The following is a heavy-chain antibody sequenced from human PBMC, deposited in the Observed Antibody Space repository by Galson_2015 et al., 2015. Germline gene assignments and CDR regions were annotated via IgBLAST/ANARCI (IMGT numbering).Heavy chain of an antibody. CDR1: GFTFSSAA. J-gene: IGHJ5*02. CDR2: VSASGTNT. Sequence: SLRLSCAASGFTFSSAAMTWVRQVPGKGLEWVSVVSASGTNTYYADSVKGRFTISRDNAKNTLYLQMNSLRAEDTAVYYCAKDLQMYRWGQGTLVTVSS. CDR3: AKDLQMYR. V-gene: IGHV3-23*01. D-gene: IGHD5-24*01.